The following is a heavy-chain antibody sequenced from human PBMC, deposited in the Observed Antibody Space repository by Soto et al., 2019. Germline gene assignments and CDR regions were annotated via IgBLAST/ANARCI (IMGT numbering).Heavy chain of an antibody. V-gene: IGHV1-2*04. CDR2: INPNSGGT. J-gene: IGHJ6*02. D-gene: IGHD3-10*01. Sequence: QVQLVQSGAEVKKPGASVKVSCKASGYTFTGYYMHWVRQAPGQGLEWMGWINPNSGGTNYAQKFQGWVTMTRDTSISTAYMELSRLRSDDTAVYYCAREITMVRGYYYYGMDVWGQGTTVTVSS. CDR3: AREITMVRGYYYYGMDV. CDR1: GYTFTGYY.